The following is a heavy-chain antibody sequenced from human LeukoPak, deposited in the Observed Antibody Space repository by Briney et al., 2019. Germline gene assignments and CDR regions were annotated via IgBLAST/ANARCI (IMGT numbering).Heavy chain of an antibody. J-gene: IGHJ4*02. CDR2: IYSGGST. Sequence: GGSLRLSCAASGFTVSSNYMSWVRQAPGKGLEWVSVIYSGGSTYYADSVKGRFTISRDNSKNTLYLQMNSLRAEDTAVYYCARTPKLLWFGELLLGDYWGQGTLVTVSS. V-gene: IGHV3-66*01. CDR1: GFTVSSNY. D-gene: IGHD3-10*01. CDR3: ARTPKLLWFGELLLGDY.